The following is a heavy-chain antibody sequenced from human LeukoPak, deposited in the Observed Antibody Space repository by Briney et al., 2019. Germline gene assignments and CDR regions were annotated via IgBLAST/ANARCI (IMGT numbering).Heavy chain of an antibody. V-gene: IGHV3-30-3*01. Sequence: GGSLRLSCAASGFTFSSYAMHWVRQAPGKGLEWVAVISNDGSNKYYADSVKGRFTISRDNSKNTLYLQMNSLRAEDTAVYYCAREAITMVRGAYFDYWGQGTLVTVSS. CDR1: GFTFSSYA. J-gene: IGHJ4*02. D-gene: IGHD3-10*01. CDR3: AREAITMVRGAYFDY. CDR2: ISNDGSNK.